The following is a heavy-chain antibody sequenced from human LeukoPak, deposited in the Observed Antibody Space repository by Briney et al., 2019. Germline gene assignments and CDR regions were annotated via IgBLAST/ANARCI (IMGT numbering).Heavy chain of an antibody. D-gene: IGHD3-10*01. V-gene: IGHV4-59*08. J-gene: IGHJ4*02. CDR2: IYDSGSA. Sequence: SETLSLTCTVSGGSISDYYWSWIRQPPGKGLDYIGYIYDSGSAHYNPSLKSRVTMSVDTSKKQFSLKLSSVTAADTAVYYCARRSRYGSGTLDYWGQGALVTVSS. CDR3: ARRSRYGSGTLDY. CDR1: GGSISDYY.